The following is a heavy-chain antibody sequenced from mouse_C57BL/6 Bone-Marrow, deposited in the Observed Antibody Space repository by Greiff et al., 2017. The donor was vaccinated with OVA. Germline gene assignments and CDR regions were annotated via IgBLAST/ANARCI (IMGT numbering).Heavy chain of an antibody. CDR2: IDPEDGGT. Sequence: VQLQPSGAELVKPGASVKLSCTASGFNIKDYYLHWVKQRTEQGLEWIGRIDPEDGGTKYAPKFQGKATITADTSSNTAYLQLSSLTSEDTAVYYCARGYYGSPWFAYWGQGTLVTGSA. CDR1: GFNIKDYY. CDR3: ARGYYGSPWFAY. J-gene: IGHJ3*01. D-gene: IGHD1-1*01. V-gene: IGHV14-2*01.